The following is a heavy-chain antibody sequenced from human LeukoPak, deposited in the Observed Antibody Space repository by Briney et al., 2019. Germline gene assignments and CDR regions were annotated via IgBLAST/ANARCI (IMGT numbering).Heavy chain of an antibody. CDR1: GYTFTGYY. CDR2: INPNSGGT. V-gene: IGHV1-2*02. D-gene: IGHD4-17*01. Sequence: ASVKVSCKASGYTFTGYYMHWVRQAPGQGPGWMGWINPNSGGTNYAQKFQGRVTMTRDTSISTAYMELSRLRSDDTAVYYCRTDRYGDYGDYIDYWGQGTLVTVSS. J-gene: IGHJ4*02. CDR3: RTDRYGDYGDYIDY.